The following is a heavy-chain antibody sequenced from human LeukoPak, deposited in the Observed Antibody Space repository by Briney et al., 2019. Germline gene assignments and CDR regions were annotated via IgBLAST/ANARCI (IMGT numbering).Heavy chain of an antibody. CDR2: VNPGDGYT. Sequence: GASVKVSCKASGYTFNKFYMHWVRQAPGQGLEWMGIVNPGDGYTTYAQKFQGRVTMTRDMSTSTVYMELSSLISDDTAVYFCARDISTYSGTFPGGDHWGQGTLVTVSS. CDR3: ARDISTYSGTFPGGDH. V-gene: IGHV1-46*02. J-gene: IGHJ4*02. D-gene: IGHD1-26*01. CDR1: GYTFNKFY.